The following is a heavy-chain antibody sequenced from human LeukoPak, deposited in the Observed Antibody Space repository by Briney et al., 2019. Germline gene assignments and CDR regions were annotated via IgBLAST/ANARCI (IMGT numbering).Heavy chain of an antibody. D-gene: IGHD3-22*01. J-gene: IGHJ5*02. Sequence: GGSLRLSCAASGFIFSSYWMSWVRQAPGNGLEWVANIKQDGSEKYYVDSVKGRFTISRDNAKNSLYLQMNSLRAEDTAVYYCARESYYYDSSGYYYSGANWFDRWGQGTLVTVSS. CDR2: IKQDGSEK. CDR3: ARESYYYDSSGYYYSGANWFDR. CDR1: GFIFSSYW. V-gene: IGHV3-7*01.